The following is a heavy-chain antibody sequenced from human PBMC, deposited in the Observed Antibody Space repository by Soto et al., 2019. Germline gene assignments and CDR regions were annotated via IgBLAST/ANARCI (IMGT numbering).Heavy chain of an antibody. Sequence: QVQLVQSGAEVRKPGSSVKVSCKASGGTFCRHAISWVRQAPGQGLEWMGGIIPIFGTANHAQKIQGRVTIIADESTSTAYMELSSLRSEDTAIYYCARGWGYDTSDYYYAYWGQGTLVIVS. V-gene: IGHV1-69*01. CDR1: GGTFCRHA. J-gene: IGHJ4*02. CDR3: ARGWGYDTSDYYYAY. CDR2: IIPIFGTA. D-gene: IGHD3-22*01.